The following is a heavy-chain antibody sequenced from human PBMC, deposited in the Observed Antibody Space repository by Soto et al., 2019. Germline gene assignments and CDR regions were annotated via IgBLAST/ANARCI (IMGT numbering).Heavy chain of an antibody. CDR3: AHRVLRTVFGLVTTTAIYFDF. CDR2: IYWDDDK. D-gene: IGHD3-3*01. Sequence: QITLNESGPPVVRPTETLTLTCRFSGFSLTTSGVGVGWIRQSPGKSPEWLALIYWDDDKRDSASLKSRLTISEATAKNQVVLTVSDLDPTDTATYYCAHRVLRTVFGLVTTTAIYFDFWGQGTPVAVSS. V-gene: IGHV2-5*02. J-gene: IGHJ4*02. CDR1: GFSLTTSGVG.